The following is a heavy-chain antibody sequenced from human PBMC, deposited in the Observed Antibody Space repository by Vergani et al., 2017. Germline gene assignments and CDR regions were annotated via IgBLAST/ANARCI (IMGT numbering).Heavy chain of an antibody. CDR3: ARLXGRDSSGSKYFDY. Sequence: EVQLVQSGAEVKKPGESLKISCPISGYIFTNYWIGWVRQMPGKGLEWMGIIHPAESDTRYSPSFQGQVTISVDKSISTAYLQRSSLRASDSAMYYCARLXGRDSSGSKYFDYWVQGTLVTVSS. D-gene: IGHD3-22*01. V-gene: IGHV5-51*01. J-gene: IGHJ4*02. CDR2: IHPAESDT. CDR1: GYIFTNYW.